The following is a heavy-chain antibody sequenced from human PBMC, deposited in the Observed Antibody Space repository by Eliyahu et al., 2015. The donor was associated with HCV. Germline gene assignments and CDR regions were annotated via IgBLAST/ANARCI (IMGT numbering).Heavy chain of an antibody. J-gene: IGHJ4*02. Sequence: QVQLQESGPGLVRPSETXSLTCTVSXXSISXYYWSWIRQPAGKGLEWIGRIYTSGSTNYNPSLMSRVTMSVDTSKNQFSLKLSSVTAADTAVYYCARERHIDFWSGYYPSYLDYWGQGTLVTVSS. CDR1: XXSISXYY. V-gene: IGHV4-4*07. CDR2: IYTSGST. D-gene: IGHD3-3*01. CDR3: ARERHIDFWSGYYPSYLDY.